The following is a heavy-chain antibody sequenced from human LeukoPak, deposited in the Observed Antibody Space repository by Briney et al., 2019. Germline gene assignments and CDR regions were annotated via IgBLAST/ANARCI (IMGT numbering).Heavy chain of an antibody. CDR3: ARGRGDCNSTSCYDFDY. V-gene: IGHV4-34*01. CDR1: GGSFSGYY. J-gene: IGHJ4*02. D-gene: IGHD2-2*01. Sequence: SETLSLTCAVYGGSFSGYYWSWIRQPPGKGLEWIGEINHSGSTNYNPSLKSRVTISVDTSKNQFSLKLSSVTAADTAVYYCARGRGDCNSTSCYDFDYWGQGTLVTVSS. CDR2: INHSGST.